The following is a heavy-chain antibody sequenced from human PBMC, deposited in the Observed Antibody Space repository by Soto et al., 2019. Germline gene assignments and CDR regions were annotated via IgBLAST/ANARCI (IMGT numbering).Heavy chain of an antibody. CDR3: ARPHYDILTGYPWDAFDI. CDR1: GCTFTSYY. J-gene: IGHJ3*02. Sequence: GASVKASCKASGCTFTSYYMHWVRQAPEQGLEWMGIINPSGGSTSYAQKFQGRVTMTRDTSTSTVYMELSSLRSEDTAVYYCARPHYDILTGYPWDAFDIWGQGTMVTVSS. CDR2: INPSGGST. V-gene: IGHV1-46*03. D-gene: IGHD3-9*01.